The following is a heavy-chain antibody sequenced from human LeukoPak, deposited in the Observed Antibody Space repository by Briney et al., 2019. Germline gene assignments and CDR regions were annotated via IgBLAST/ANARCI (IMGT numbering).Heavy chain of an antibody. CDR3: AKEDYGSGTPPFRYYYYGMDV. CDR1: GFTFSSYG. Sequence: GGSLRLSCAASGFTFSSYGMHWVRQAPGKGLEWVAVISYDGSNKYYADSVKGRFTISRDNSKNTLYLQMNSLRAEDTAVYYCAKEDYGSGTPPFRYYYYGMDVWGKGTTVTVSS. J-gene: IGHJ6*04. D-gene: IGHD3-10*01. CDR2: ISYDGSNK. V-gene: IGHV3-30*18.